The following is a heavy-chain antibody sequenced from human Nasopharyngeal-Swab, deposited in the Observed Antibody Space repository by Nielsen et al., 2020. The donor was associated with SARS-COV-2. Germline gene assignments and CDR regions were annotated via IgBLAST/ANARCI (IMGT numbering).Heavy chain of an antibody. D-gene: IGHD2-2*01. CDR1: GFTFSSYS. CDR3: ARDLGGGYCTTTNCPGS. Sequence: GESLKISCAASGFTFSSYSMNWVRQAPGKGLEWVSVTEIGGTTHYADSVKGRFSISRDSSTNTLYLQMNNLRAEDTAVYYCARDLGGGYCTTTNCPGSWGQGTLVTVSS. J-gene: IGHJ1*01. CDR2: TEIGGTT. V-gene: IGHV3-53*01.